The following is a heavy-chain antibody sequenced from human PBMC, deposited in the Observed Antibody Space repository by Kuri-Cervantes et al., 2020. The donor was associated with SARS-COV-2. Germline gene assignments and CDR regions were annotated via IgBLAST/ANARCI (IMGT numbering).Heavy chain of an antibody. CDR1: GGSPSSNQW. V-gene: IGHV4-4*02. D-gene: IGHD2-15*01. Sequence: SETLSLTCSVSGGSPSSNQWRTWLRQPPGKGLEWIGEIYHSGSTNYNPSLKSRVTISVDQSRNQFSLMLSSVTAADTAIYSCSRGTRYCNGGACYSGFDPWGQGTLVTVSS. CDR3: SRGTRYCNGGACYSGFDP. J-gene: IGHJ5*02. CDR2: IYHSGST.